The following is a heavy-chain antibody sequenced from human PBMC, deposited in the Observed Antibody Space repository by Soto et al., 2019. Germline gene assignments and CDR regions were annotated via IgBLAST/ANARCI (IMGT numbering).Heavy chain of an antibody. J-gene: IGHJ3*02. CDR1: GYTLTELS. D-gene: IGHD1-20*01. V-gene: IGHV1-24*01. CDR3: ATDPDVTGTTYAFDI. Sequence: ASVKVSCKVSGYTLTELSMHWVRQAPGKGLEWMGGFDPEDGETIYAQKFQGRVTMTEDTSTDTAYMELSSLRSEDTAVYYCATDPDVTGTTYAFDIWGQGTMVTVSS. CDR2: FDPEDGET.